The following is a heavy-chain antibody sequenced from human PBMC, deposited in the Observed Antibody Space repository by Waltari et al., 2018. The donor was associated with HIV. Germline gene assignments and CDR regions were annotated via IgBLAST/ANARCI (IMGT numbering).Heavy chain of an antibody. V-gene: IGHV3-33*01. J-gene: IGHJ4*02. D-gene: IGHD2-15*01. Sequence: QVQLVESGGGVVQPGRSLRLSCAASGFTFSSYGMHWFRQAQGKGLEWVAVIWYDGSNKYYADSVKGRFTISRDNSKNTLYLQMNSLRAEDTAVYYCARGVRIWYYFDYWGQGTLVTVSS. CDR3: ARGVRIWYYFDY. CDR2: IWYDGSNK. CDR1: GFTFSSYG.